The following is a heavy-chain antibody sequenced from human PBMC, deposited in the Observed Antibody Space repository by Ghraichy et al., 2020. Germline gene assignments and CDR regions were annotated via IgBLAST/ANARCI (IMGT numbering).Heavy chain of an antibody. CDR1: GGSISTHF. D-gene: IGHD6-19*01. J-gene: IGHJ4*02. Sequence: SETRSLTCTVSGGSISTHFWSWIRQPPGKGLEWIGFIHYSGTTNYNPSLKSRVTTSVDTSKNQFSLKLNSVTAADTAVYSCARLEYSSGWYFDYWGQGTLVTVSS. CDR3: ARLEYSSGWYFDY. CDR2: IHYSGTT. V-gene: IGHV4-59*08.